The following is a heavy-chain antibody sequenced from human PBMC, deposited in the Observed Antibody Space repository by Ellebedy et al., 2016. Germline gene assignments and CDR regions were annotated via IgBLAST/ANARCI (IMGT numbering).Heavy chain of an antibody. CDR2: ISSSSSYT. D-gene: IGHD6-19*01. J-gene: IGHJ4*02. V-gene: IGHV3-11*05. CDR1: GFTVSSNY. CDR3: ARDLSGYSSGYFDY. Sequence: GESLKISXAASGFTVSSNYMSWVRQAPGKGLEWVSYISSSSSYTNYADSVKGRFTISRDNAKNSLYLQMNSLRAEDTAVYYCARDLSGYSSGYFDYWGQGTLVTVSS.